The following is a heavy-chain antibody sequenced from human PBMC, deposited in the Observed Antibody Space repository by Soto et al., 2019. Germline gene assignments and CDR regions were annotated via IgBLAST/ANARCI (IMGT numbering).Heavy chain of an antibody. CDR3: ARDRSSSWYNGTFYFDS. D-gene: IGHD6-19*01. CDR1: GGTFTTYD. CDR2: IIPLFDVT. Sequence: QVQLVQSGAEVRKPGSSVKVSCKASGGTFTTYDISWVRQAPGQGLEWMGGIIPLFDVTKYAQKFQGRVTITADKSTGTAYMELSSLRSEDTAMDYCARDRSSSWYNGTFYFDSWGQGTLVTVSS. V-gene: IGHV1-69*17. J-gene: IGHJ4*02.